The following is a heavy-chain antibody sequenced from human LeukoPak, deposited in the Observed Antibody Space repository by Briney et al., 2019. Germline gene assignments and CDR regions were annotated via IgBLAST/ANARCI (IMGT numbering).Heavy chain of an antibody. CDR1: GFTFSHYA. CDR2: VSAEGDRR. V-gene: IGHV3-30*04. J-gene: IGHJ4*02. Sequence: GGSLRLSCAASGFTFSHYAMHWVRRAPGKGLGWITFVSAEGDRRYYADSAKGRFTISRDDSKNTLYLQMNSLRPEDSALYYCVRDLSGHYSFDHWGQGALVTVSS. CDR3: VRDLSGHYSFDH. D-gene: IGHD4-17*01.